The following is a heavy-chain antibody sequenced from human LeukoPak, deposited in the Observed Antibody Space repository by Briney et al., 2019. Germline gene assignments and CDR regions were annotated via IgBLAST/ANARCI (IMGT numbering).Heavy chain of an antibody. Sequence: GASVKVSCKTSGYTFTNYDINWVRQAPGQGLEWMGWMNPKSGKTGYAQKFQGRVTNIRNTSISTAYMELSSLRSEDTAVYYCARDPHNEWFGEIFDYWGQGTLVTVSS. CDR1: GYTFTNYD. V-gene: IGHV1-8*03. J-gene: IGHJ4*02. CDR2: MNPKSGKT. CDR3: ARDPHNEWFGEIFDY. D-gene: IGHD3-10*01.